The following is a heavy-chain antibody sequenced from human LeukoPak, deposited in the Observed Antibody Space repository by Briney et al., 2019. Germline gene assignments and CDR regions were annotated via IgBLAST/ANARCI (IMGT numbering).Heavy chain of an antibody. CDR2: INHSGST. V-gene: IGHV4-34*01. D-gene: IGHD3-16*01. CDR1: GGSFSGYY. CDR3: ASYEGGVMVY. Sequence: SETLSLTCAVYGGSFSGYYWSWIRQPPGKGLEWIGEINHSGSTNYNPSLKSRVTISVDTSKNQFSLKLSSVTAADTAVYYCASYEGGVMVYWGQGTLVTVSS. J-gene: IGHJ4*02.